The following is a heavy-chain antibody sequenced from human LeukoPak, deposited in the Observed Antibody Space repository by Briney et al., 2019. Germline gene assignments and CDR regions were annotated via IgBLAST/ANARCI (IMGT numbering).Heavy chain of an antibody. CDR2: IYYSGST. D-gene: IGHD3-22*01. CDR3: ARDSRSYYASSGYYGTFDY. Sequence: TSETLSLTCTVSGGSISTHYWSWIRQPPGKGLEWIGYIYYSGSTNYNPSLKSRVTISVDTSKNQFSLKLSSVTAADTAVYYCARDSRSYYASSGYYGTFDYWGQGTLVTVSS. V-gene: IGHV4-59*11. J-gene: IGHJ4*02. CDR1: GGSISTHY.